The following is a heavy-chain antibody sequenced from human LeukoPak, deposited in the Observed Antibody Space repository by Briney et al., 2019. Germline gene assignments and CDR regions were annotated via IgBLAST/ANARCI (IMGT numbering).Heavy chain of an antibody. CDR2: IYTSGST. CDR1: GGSISSGSYY. V-gene: IGHV4-61*02. J-gene: IGHJ4*02. Sequence: SGTLSLTCTVSGGSISSGSYYWSWIRQPAGKGLEWIGRIYTSGSTNYNPSLKSRVTISVDTSKNQFSLKLSSVTAADTAVYYCARARLETSYGYYFDYWGQGTLVTVSS. CDR3: ARARLETSYGYYFDY. D-gene: IGHD5-12*01.